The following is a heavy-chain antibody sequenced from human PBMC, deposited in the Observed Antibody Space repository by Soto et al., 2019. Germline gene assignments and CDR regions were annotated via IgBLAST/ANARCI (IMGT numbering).Heavy chain of an antibody. CDR1: GLTVSSNY. V-gene: IGHV3-66*01. CDR3: ARDFFYYGSGTMGGYFDY. Sequence: EVQLVESGGGLVQPGGSLRLSCAASGLTVSSNYMSWVRQAPGKGLEWVSVIYSGGSTYYADSVKGRFTISRDNSKNTLYHQMNSLRAEDTAVYYCARDFFYYGSGTMGGYFDYWGQGTLVTVSS. CDR2: IYSGGST. D-gene: IGHD3-10*01. J-gene: IGHJ4*02.